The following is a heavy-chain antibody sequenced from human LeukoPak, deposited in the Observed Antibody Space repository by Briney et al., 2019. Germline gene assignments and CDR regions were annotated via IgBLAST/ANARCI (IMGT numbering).Heavy chain of an antibody. Sequence: GGSLRLSCAASGSTFSSYSMNWVRQAPGKGLEWVSYISSSSSTIYYADSVKGRFTISRDNSKNTLYLQMNSLRVEDTAVYYCAKGRIAPDYWGQGTLVTVSS. D-gene: IGHD6-13*01. CDR3: AKGRIAPDY. CDR1: GSTFSSYS. CDR2: ISSSSSTI. V-gene: IGHV3-48*01. J-gene: IGHJ4*02.